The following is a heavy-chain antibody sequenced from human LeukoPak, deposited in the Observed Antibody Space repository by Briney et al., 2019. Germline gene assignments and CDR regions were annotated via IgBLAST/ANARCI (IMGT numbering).Heavy chain of an antibody. CDR1: GGSISSYY. CDR3: ARGAKYSGSYYQR. Sequence: PSETLSLTCTVSGGSISSYYWSWIRQPPGKGLEWIGYIYYSGSTNYNPSLKSRVTISVDTSKNQFSLKLSSVTAADTAVYYCARGAKYSGSYYQRWGQGTLVTVSS. D-gene: IGHD1-26*01. V-gene: IGHV4-59*01. CDR2: IYYSGST. J-gene: IGHJ4*02.